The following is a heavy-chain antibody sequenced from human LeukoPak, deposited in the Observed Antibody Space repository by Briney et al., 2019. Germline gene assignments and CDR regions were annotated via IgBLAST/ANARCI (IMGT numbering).Heavy chain of an antibody. CDR1: GGSISSYY. D-gene: IGHD3-9*01. CDR3: ARDYLDILTGFYYYMDV. J-gene: IGHJ6*03. CDR2: IYTSGST. V-gene: IGHV4-4*07. Sequence: PSETLSLTCTVSGGSISSYYWSWIRQPAGKGLEWIRRIYTSGSTNYNPSLKSRVTMSVDTSKNQFSLKLSSVTAADTAVYYCARDYLDILTGFYYYMDVWGKGTTVTISS.